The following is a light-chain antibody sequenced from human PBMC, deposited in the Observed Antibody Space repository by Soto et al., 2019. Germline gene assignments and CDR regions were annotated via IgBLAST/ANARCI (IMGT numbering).Light chain of an antibody. V-gene: IGKV1-5*01. CDR1: QSISRG. J-gene: IGKJ1*01. CDR2: DAS. Sequence: DIQMTQSPSTPSSSVGDRVTITCRASQSISRGLAWYQQKPGKAPNLLIYDASTLESGVPSRFSGSGSGTEFTLTISSLQPDDFATYYCQHYSTVWTFGQGTKVDSK. CDR3: QHYSTVWT.